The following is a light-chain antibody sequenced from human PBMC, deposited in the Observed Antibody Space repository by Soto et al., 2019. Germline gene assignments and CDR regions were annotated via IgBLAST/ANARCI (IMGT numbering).Light chain of an antibody. J-gene: IGKJ1*01. CDR2: AAS. Sequence: EIVMTQYPDTLSVSPGERASLSCRASQSVSSNLAWYQQSPGQAPRLLIYAASARAPDIPARFSGSGSGTEFTLTISSLQSEDFAVYYCQHYNNWPLTFGQGSKVAIK. V-gene: IGKV3-15*01. CDR1: QSVSSN. CDR3: QHYNNWPLT.